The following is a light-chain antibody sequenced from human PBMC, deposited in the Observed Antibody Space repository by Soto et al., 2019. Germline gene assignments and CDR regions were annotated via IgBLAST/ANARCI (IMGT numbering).Light chain of an antibody. J-gene: IGLJ1*01. CDR3: FSHSDNNPFYV. V-gene: IGLV2-14*03. CDR2: QVS. CDR1: SSDVGGHDY. Sequence: QSVLTQPASVSGSPGQSITISCSGTSSDVGGHDYVSWYQQHPGKAPKLTIFQVSRRPSGVSNRFSASQSGNTASLTISGLQAEDEAEYFCFSHSDNNPFYVFGSGTKVTVL.